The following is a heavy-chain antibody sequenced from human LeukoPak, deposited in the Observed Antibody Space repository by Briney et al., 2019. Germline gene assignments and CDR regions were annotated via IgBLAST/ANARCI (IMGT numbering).Heavy chain of an antibody. V-gene: IGHV1-2*04. D-gene: IGHD6-19*01. J-gene: IGHJ5*02. CDR3: ARDHGPSGWSNWFDP. CDR1: GYTFNGYY. CDR2: INPNSGGT. Sequence: ASVKVSCKASGYTFNGYYMHWVRQAPGQGLEWMGWINPNSGGTNYAQKFQGWVTMTRDTSISTAYMELSRLRSDDTAVYYCARDHGPSGWSNWFDPWGQGTLVTVSS.